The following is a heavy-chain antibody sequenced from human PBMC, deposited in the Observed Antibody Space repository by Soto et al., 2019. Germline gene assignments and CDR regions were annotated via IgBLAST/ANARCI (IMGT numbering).Heavy chain of an antibody. J-gene: IGHJ4*02. V-gene: IGHV3-21*01. Sequence: PVGSLRLSCAASGFTFSSYSMNWVRQAPGKGLEWVSSISSSSSYIYYADSVKGRFTISRDNAKNSLYLQMDSLRAEDTAVYYCAQAYYYDSSGPLRYWGQGTLVTVS. CDR2: ISSSSSYI. CDR1: GFTFSSYS. CDR3: AQAYYYDSSGPLRY. D-gene: IGHD3-22*01.